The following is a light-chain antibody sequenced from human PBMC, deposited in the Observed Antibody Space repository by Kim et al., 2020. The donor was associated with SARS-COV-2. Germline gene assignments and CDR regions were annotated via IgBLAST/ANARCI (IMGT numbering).Light chain of an antibody. CDR1: SSDVGGYNY. CDR2: DVS. V-gene: IGLV2-14*01. CDR3: SSYTSSSTWV. Sequence: QSVLTQPASASGSPGQSITISCTGTSSDVGGYNYVSWYQQHPGKAPKLMIYDVSKRPSGVSDRFSGSKSGNTASLTISGLQAEDEADYYCSSYTSSSTWVFGGGTQLTVL. J-gene: IGLJ3*02.